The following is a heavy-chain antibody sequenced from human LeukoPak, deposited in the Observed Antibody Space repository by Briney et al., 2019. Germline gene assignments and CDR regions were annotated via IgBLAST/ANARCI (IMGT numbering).Heavy chain of an antibody. V-gene: IGHV4-30-4*01. D-gene: IGHD4-17*01. CDR1: GGSISSGDYY. Sequence: SETLSLTCTVSGGSISSGDYYWSWIRQPPGKRLDWIGYIYYSGSTYYNPSLKSRVTISVDTSKTQFSLRLSSVTAADTAVYYCARDHDYGDYVRAFDIWGQGTMVTVSS. CDR3: ARDHDYGDYVRAFDI. CDR2: IYYSGST. J-gene: IGHJ3*02.